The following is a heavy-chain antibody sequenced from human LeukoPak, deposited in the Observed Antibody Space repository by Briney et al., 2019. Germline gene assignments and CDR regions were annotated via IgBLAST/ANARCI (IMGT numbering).Heavy chain of an antibody. CDR2: ISSSADST. J-gene: IGHJ4*02. Sequence: GGSLRLSCEASGFTFSSYATSWVRQAPGKGLAWVSVISSSADSTYYADSVKGRFTISRDNSKNTLYLQMNNLRAEDAAVYYCAKPLEKYTYGGNFDYWGQGILVTVSS. CDR1: GFTFSSYA. D-gene: IGHD4-23*01. V-gene: IGHV3-23*01. CDR3: AKPLEKYTYGGNFDY.